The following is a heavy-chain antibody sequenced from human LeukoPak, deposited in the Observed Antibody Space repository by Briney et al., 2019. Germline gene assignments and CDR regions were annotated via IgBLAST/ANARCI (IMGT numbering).Heavy chain of an antibody. CDR3: ATELAADAFDI. CDR1: GFTFSDYS. J-gene: IGHJ3*02. D-gene: IGHD6-13*01. CDR2: ISSGSSTI. V-gene: IGHV3-48*02. Sequence: GGSLRLSCAASGFTFSDYSMDWVRQAPGKGLEWLSYISSGSSTIYYADSVKGRFTISRDNAKTSVYLQMNSLRDEDTAVYYCATELAADAFDIWGQGTMVTVSS.